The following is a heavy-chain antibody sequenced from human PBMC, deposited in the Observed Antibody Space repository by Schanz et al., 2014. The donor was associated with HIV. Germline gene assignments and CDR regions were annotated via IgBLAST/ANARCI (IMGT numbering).Heavy chain of an antibody. D-gene: IGHD2-8*02. CDR1: GFTFSSYA. Sequence: QVQLVESGGGVVQPGRSLRLSCAASGFTFSSYAMHWVRQAPGKGLEWVAVISYDGSNKYYADSVKGRFTISRDTSRNTVSLQMSSLRPEDTAVYYCARERYYTGTYYPGYWGQGTLVTVSS. V-gene: IGHV3-30-3*01. CDR2: ISYDGSNK. J-gene: IGHJ4*02. CDR3: ARERYYTGTYYPGY.